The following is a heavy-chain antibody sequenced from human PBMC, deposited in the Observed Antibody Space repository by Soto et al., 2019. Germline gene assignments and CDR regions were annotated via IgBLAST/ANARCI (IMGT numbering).Heavy chain of an antibody. CDR2: LSDSGGSI. V-gene: IGHV3-23*01. Sequence: EVQLLESGGGLVQPGGSLRLSCTASGFTFSSHAMTWVRQAPGKGQEWVSGLSDSGGSIYYADSVKGRFTISRDDSMNTFYLQMKTLSAEDTAVYYCAKVSSSWYAGFFDLWGQGTLVTVSS. J-gene: IGHJ4*02. D-gene: IGHD6-13*01. CDR3: AKVSSSWYAGFFDL. CDR1: GFTFSSHA.